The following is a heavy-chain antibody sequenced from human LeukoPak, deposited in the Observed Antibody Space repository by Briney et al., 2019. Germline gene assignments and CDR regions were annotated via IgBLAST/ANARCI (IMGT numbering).Heavy chain of an antibody. CDR3: ARGDQRYYYDSSGYYSY. CDR2: INPNSGGT. CDR1: GYTFTGYY. J-gene: IGHJ4*02. V-gene: IGHV1-2*06. Sequence: ASVKVSCKASGYTFTGYYVHWVRQAPGQGLEWMGRINPNSGGTNYAQKFQGRVTMTRDTSISTAYMELSRLRSDDTAVYYCARGDQRYYYDSSGYYSYWGQGTLVTVSS. D-gene: IGHD3-22*01.